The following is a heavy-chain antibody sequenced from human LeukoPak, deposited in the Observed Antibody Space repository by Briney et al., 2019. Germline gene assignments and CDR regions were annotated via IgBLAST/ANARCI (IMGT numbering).Heavy chain of an antibody. CDR1: GGIFSSYA. Sequence: SVKVSCKASGGIFSSYAISWVRQAPGQGLEWMGGIIPIFGTANYAQKFQGRVTITADESTSAAYMELSSLRSEDTAVYYCATCARNFYCYRFDYWGQGTLVTVSS. J-gene: IGHJ4*02. V-gene: IGHV1-69*01. CDR3: ATCARNFYCYRFDY. CDR2: IIPIFGTA. D-gene: IGHD2-2*02.